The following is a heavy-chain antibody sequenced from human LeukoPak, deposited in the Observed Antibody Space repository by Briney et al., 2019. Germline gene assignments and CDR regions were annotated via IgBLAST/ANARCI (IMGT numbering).Heavy chain of an antibody. Sequence: GGSLRLSCAASGFTFSSYAMSWVRQAPVKGLEWVSAISGSGGSTYYADSVKGRFTISRDNSKNTLYLQMNSLRAEDTAVYYCASPARDPVAGEAFDIWGQGTMVTVSS. J-gene: IGHJ3*02. CDR1: GFTFSSYA. D-gene: IGHD6-19*01. CDR3: ASPARDPVAGEAFDI. V-gene: IGHV3-23*01. CDR2: ISGSGGST.